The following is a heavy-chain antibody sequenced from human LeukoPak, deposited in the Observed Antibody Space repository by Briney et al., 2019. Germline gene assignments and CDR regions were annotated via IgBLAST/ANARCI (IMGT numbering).Heavy chain of an antibody. CDR2: MNPNSGNT. CDR3: AAGRWHYYDSSGYQYYFDY. D-gene: IGHD3-22*01. V-gene: IGHV1-8*01. Sequence: GASVKVSCKASGYTFTNYDINWVRRATGQGLEWMGWMNPNSGNTGYAQKFQGRVTMTRSTSISTAYMELSSLTSEDTAVYYCAAGRWHYYDSSGYQYYFDYWGQGTLVTVSS. J-gene: IGHJ4*02. CDR1: GYTFTNYD.